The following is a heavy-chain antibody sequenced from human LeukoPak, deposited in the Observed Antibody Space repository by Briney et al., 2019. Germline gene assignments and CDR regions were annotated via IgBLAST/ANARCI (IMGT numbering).Heavy chain of an antibody. J-gene: IGHJ6*02. CDR2: IIPILGIA. CDR3: AKGAGVPVKYYYYGMDV. V-gene: IGHV1-69*04. Sequence: WASVKVSCKASGGTFSSYAISWVRQAPGQGLEWMGRIIPILGIANYAQKFQGRVTITADKSTSTAYMELSSLRSEDTAVYYCAKGAGVPVKYYYYGMDVWGQGTTVTVSS. CDR1: GGTFSSYA. D-gene: IGHD4-17*01.